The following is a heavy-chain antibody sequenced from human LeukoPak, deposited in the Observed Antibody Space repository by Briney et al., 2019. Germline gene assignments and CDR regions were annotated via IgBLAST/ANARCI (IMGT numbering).Heavy chain of an antibody. D-gene: IGHD6-13*01. J-gene: IGHJ4*02. CDR2: ISSNGGSK. V-gene: IGHV3-64*01. Sequence: GGSLRLSCAASGFTFSSYAMHWVRQAPGKGLEYVSSISSNGGSKYYANSVKGKFTISRDNSKNTLYLQMGSLRAEGMAVYYCARGFIAAAGTGTFYWGQGTLVTVSS. CDR1: GFTFSSYA. CDR3: ARGFIAAAGTGTFY.